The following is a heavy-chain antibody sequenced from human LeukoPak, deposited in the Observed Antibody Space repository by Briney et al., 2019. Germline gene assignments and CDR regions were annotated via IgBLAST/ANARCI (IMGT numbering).Heavy chain of an antibody. Sequence: PSETLSLTCTVSGVSITNYYWSWIRQPPGKGLEWIGYIYYSGSTNYNPSLKSRVTISVDTSKNQFSLKLSSVTAADTAVYYCARSVGDCYSFDYWGQGTLVTVSS. J-gene: IGHJ4*02. V-gene: IGHV4-59*01. CDR3: ARSVGDCYSFDY. D-gene: IGHD2-21*02. CDR2: IYYSGST. CDR1: GVSITNYY.